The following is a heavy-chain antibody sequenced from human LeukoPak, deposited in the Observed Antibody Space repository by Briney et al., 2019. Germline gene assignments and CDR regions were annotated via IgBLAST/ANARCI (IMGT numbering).Heavy chain of an antibody. Sequence: PWGTLTLTCAVSGYSISSGYYWGWIRQPPGKGVEWIGSIYHSGSTYYNPSLKSRVTISVDTSKNQFPLKLSSVTAADTAVYYCARHMDSYDAFDIWGQGTMVTVSS. V-gene: IGHV4-38-2*01. D-gene: IGHD2-2*03. CDR2: IYHSGST. J-gene: IGHJ3*02. CDR3: ARHMDSYDAFDI. CDR1: GYSISSGYY.